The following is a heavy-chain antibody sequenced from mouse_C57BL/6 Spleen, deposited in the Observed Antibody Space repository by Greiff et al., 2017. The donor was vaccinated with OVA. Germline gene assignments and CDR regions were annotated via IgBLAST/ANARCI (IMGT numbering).Heavy chain of an antibody. J-gene: IGHJ3*01. CDR2: LDPSDSYT. V-gene: IGHV1-50*01. CDR3: ARDYCGSSPAGFAY. D-gene: IGHD1-1*01. CDR1: GYTFTSYW. Sequence: QVQLQQPGAELVKPGASVKLSCKASGYTFTSYWMQWVKQRPGQGLEWIGELDPSDSYTNYNQKFKGKATLTVDTSSSTAYMQLSSLTSEDSAVYYGARDYCGSSPAGFAYWGQGTLVTVSA.